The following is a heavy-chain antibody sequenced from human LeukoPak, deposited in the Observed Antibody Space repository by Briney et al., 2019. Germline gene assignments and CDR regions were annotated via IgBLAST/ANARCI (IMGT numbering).Heavy chain of an antibody. CDR3: ARGQYYYDSSGYTYYFDC. D-gene: IGHD3-22*01. CDR1: VDSLSVYY. V-gene: IGHV4-59*08. J-gene: IGHJ4*02. Sequence: PSETLSLTRTVPVDSLSVYYWSSIRQPPGRGLESMGYVYYIGSTTYNPSLKSPVALSVDMSNNQFSLTLSSVTAADTCVYYCARGQYYYDSSGYTYYFDCWGQGTLGTVCS. CDR2: VYYIGST.